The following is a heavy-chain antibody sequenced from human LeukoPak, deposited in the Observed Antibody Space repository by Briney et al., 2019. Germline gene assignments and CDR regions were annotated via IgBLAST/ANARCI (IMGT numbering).Heavy chain of an antibody. CDR2: VTGSGSGT. CDR1: EFTFNKYV. J-gene: IGHJ4*02. CDR3: ASWAGMITFGGVITQGDY. Sequence: GGSLRLSCAASEFTFNKYVISWVRQAPGKGLEWVSGVTGSGSGTYYADSVKGRFTISRDNAKNPLYLQMNSLRAEDTAVYYCASWAGMITFGGVITQGDYWGQGTLVTVSS. V-gene: IGHV3-23*01. D-gene: IGHD3-16*02.